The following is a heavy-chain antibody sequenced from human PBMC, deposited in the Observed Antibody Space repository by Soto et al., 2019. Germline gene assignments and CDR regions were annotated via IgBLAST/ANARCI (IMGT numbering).Heavy chain of an antibody. J-gene: IGHJ4*02. CDR2: INSDGSST. D-gene: IGHD3-10*01. Sequence: PGGSLRLSCAASGFTFSSDWMHWVRQAPGKGLVWVSRINSDGSSTSYADSVKGRFTISRDNAKNTLYLQMNSLRAEDTAVYYCSRDKEVRGVIHNFDYWGQGTLVTVSS. CDR1: GFTFSSDW. CDR3: SRDKEVRGVIHNFDY. V-gene: IGHV3-74*01.